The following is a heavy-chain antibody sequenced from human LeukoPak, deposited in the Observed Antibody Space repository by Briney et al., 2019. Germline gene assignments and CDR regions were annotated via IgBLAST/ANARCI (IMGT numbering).Heavy chain of an antibody. CDR3: ARDDNWTPLSDY. D-gene: IGHD1-20*01. CDR2: ISYDGSNK. V-gene: IGHV3-30-3*01. J-gene: IGHJ4*02. Sequence: PGGSLRLSCAASRFTFSNAWMSWVRQAPGKGLEWVAVISYDGSNKYYADSVKGRFTISRDNSKNTLYLQMNSLRAEDTAVYYCARDDNWTPLSDYWGQGTLVTVSS. CDR1: RFTFSNAW.